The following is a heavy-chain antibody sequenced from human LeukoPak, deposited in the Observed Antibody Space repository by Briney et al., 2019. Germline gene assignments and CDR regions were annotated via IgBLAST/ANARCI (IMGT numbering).Heavy chain of an antibody. CDR3: ARDPVGALDAFDI. D-gene: IGHD1-26*01. CDR1: GYTFTGYY. CDR2: INPNSGGT. Sequence: ASVTVSCKASGYTFTGYYMHWVRQAPGQGLEWMGWINPNSGGTNYAQKFQGWVTMTTDASTSTAYMELRSLRSDDTAVYYCARDPVGALDAFDIWGQGTMVTVSS. V-gene: IGHV1-2*04. J-gene: IGHJ3*02.